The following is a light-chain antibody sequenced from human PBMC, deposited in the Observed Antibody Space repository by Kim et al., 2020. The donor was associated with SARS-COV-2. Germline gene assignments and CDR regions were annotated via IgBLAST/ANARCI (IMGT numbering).Light chain of an antibody. J-gene: IGKJ2*01. CDR2: LAS. Sequence: DIQMTQSPSTLSASVGDRVTITCRASESIGNWLAWYQQKPGKAPKLLIYLASTLESGVPSRFRGSGSGTEFTLTITNLQPDDFATYYCQHYIRFPYTFGQGTKLEI. V-gene: IGKV1-5*03. CDR3: QHYIRFPYT. CDR1: ESIGNW.